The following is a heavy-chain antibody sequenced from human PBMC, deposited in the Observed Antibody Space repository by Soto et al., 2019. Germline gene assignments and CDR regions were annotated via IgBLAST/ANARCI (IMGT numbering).Heavy chain of an antibody. Sequence: SVKVSCRASGFTFTSSAVQWVRQARGQRLEWIGWIVVGSGNTNYAQSLQERVTITRDMSTSTAYMELSSLRSEDTAVYYCAANYSYGPLFDFWGQGTLVTVSS. CDR1: GFTFTSSA. CDR3: AANYSYGPLFDF. D-gene: IGHD5-18*01. J-gene: IGHJ4*02. V-gene: IGHV1-58*01. CDR2: IVVGSGNT.